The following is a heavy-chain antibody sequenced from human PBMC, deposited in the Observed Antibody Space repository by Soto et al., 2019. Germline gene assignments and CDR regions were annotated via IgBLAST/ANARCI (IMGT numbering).Heavy chain of an antibody. Sequence: GGSLRLSCEASGLMFNTYAMTWVRQAPGKGLEWVATITSTGGGTYYADSVKGRFTISRDNSNNRLYLQMYSLRAEDTAVYFCANRPRYYNMEVWGQGTTVTVSS. CDR3: ANRPRYYNMEV. J-gene: IGHJ6*02. CDR1: GLMFNTYA. V-gene: IGHV3-23*01. D-gene: IGHD6-6*01. CDR2: ITSTGGGT.